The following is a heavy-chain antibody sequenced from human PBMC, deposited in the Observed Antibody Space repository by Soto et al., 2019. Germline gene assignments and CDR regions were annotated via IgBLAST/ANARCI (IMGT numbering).Heavy chain of an antibody. D-gene: IGHD3-22*01. CDR3: ARVNMIVVVIGGYFDY. CDR1: GFTFSSYA. J-gene: IGHJ4*02. Sequence: GGSLRLSCAASGFTFSSYAMHWVRQAPGKGLEWVAVISYDGSNKYYADSVKGRFTISRDNSKNTLYLQMNSLRAEDTAVYYCARVNMIVVVIGGYFDYWGQGTLVTVSS. V-gene: IGHV3-30-3*01. CDR2: ISYDGSNK.